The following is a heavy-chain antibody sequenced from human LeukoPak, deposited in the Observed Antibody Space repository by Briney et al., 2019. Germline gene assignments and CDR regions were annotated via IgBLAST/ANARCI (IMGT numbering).Heavy chain of an antibody. V-gene: IGHV3-7*01. CDR3: AREVWDYDSSGYMDV. D-gene: IGHD3-22*01. CDR2: IKQDGSEN. J-gene: IGHJ6*02. Sequence: GGSLRLSCAASGFTFSSYWMSWVRQAPGKGLEWVANIKQDGSENYYVDSVKGRFTISRDNAKNSLYLEMNSLRAEDTAVYYCAREVWDYDSSGYMDVWGQGTTVTVSS. CDR1: GFTFSSYW.